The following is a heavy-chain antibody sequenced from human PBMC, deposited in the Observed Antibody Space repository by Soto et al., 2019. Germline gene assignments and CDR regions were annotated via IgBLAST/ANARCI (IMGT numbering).Heavy chain of an antibody. CDR1: GYTFTSYD. D-gene: IGHD6-13*01. Sequence: ASVKVSCKASGYTFTSYDINWVRQATGQGLEWMGWMNPNSGNTGYAQKFQGRVTMTRNTSISTAYMELSSLRSEDTAVYYCARGRGLYSSSWYPSDYWGQGTLVTVSS. CDR3: ARGRGLYSSSWYPSDY. J-gene: IGHJ4*02. V-gene: IGHV1-8*01. CDR2: MNPNSGNT.